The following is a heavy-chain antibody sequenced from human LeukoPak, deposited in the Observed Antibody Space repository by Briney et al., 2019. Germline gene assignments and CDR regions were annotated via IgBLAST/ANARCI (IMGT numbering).Heavy chain of an antibody. J-gene: IGHJ6*04. V-gene: IGHV4-38-2*01. CDR1: GYSISSGYY. CDR2: IYHSGTT. CDR3: ARGVGV. Sequence: SETLSLTCAVSGYSISSGYYWGWIRQPPGKGLEWTGNIYHSGTTYYSPSLKSRVTISVDTSKNQFSLKLSSVTAADTAVYYCARGVGVWGEGTTVTVSS.